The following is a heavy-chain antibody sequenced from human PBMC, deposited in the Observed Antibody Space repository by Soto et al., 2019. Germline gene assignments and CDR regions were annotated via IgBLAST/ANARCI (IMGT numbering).Heavy chain of an antibody. D-gene: IGHD2-21*02. CDR3: ARAPVVGAYCGGDCYSGDAFDI. Sequence: ASVKVSCKASGYTFTGYYMHWVRQAPGQGLEWMGWINPNSGGTNYAQKFQGWVTMTRDTSISTAYMELSRLRSDDTAVYYCARAPVVGAYCGGDCYSGDAFDIWGQGTMVTVSS. CDR2: INPNSGGT. V-gene: IGHV1-2*04. J-gene: IGHJ3*02. CDR1: GYTFTGYY.